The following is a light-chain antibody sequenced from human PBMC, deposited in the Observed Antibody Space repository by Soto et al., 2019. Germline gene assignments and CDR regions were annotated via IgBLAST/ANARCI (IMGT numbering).Light chain of an antibody. CDR1: QSISSRH. J-gene: IGKJ1*01. V-gene: IGKV3-20*01. CDR2: DSS. Sequence: EIELTQSPGTLSLSPGERATLSCRTSQSISSRHLAWYQQRPGQAPRLLIYDSSKRATGIPERFSGSGSGTDFALTISRLEPEDFAVYYCQQYYISRTFGQGTKVDIK. CDR3: QQYYISRT.